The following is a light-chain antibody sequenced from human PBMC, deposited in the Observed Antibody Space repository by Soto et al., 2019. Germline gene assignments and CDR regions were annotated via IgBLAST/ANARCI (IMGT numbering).Light chain of an antibody. CDR2: SDN. CDR3: AAWDDSLNGYV. Sequence: QSALTQPPSASETPGQRVAISCSGSSSNIGDNTVNWYQQLPGTAPKLLIYSDNQRPSGVPDRFSGSKSGTSASLAISGLQSEDEADYYCAAWDDSLNGYVFGTGTKLTVL. V-gene: IGLV1-44*01. CDR1: SSNIGDNT. J-gene: IGLJ1*01.